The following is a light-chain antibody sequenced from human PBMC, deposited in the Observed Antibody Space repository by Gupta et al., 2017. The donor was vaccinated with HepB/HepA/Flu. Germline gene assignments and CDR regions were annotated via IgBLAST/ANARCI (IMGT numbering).Light chain of an antibody. Sequence: EIVLTQPPATLSLSPGERATLSCRATQTINSYLAWYQQKPGQAPRLLIYDTSNRAAGIPDRFSGSGSGTDFTLTISSLEPEDCAVYYCQQRYNWPRGFTFGPGTKLEIK. V-gene: IGKV3-11*01. CDR2: DTS. J-gene: IGKJ3*01. CDR1: QTINSY. CDR3: QQRYNWPRGFT.